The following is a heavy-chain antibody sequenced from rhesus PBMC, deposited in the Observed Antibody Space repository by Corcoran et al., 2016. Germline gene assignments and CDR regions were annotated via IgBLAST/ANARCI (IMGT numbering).Heavy chain of an antibody. CDR3: ARGSWNVGY. CDR1: GYSFTDYY. Sequence: QVQLVQSGAEVKKPGASVKVSCKASGYSFTDYYIQWVRQAPGQGLEWMGRTNPKTGCTDDAQKFQDRVTMTREKSTTTAYMELSSLRSEDTAVYYCARGSWNVGYWGQGVLVTVSS. J-gene: IGHJ4*01. D-gene: IGHD1-14*01. V-gene: IGHV1-138*01. CDR2: TNPKTGCT.